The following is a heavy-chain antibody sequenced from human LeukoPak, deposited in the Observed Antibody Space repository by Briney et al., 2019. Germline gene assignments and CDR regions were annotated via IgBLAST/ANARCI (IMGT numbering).Heavy chain of an antibody. CDR3: ARWTTCGGDCHILDY. CDR1: GGSISSSNW. CDR2: IYHSGST. Sequence: SGTLSLTCAVSGGSISSSNWWSWVRQPPGKGLEWIGEIYHSGSTNYSPSLKSRVTISVDKSKNQFSLKLSSVTAADTAVYYCARWTTCGGDCHILDYWGQGILVTVSS. V-gene: IGHV4-4*02. J-gene: IGHJ4*02. D-gene: IGHD2-21*02.